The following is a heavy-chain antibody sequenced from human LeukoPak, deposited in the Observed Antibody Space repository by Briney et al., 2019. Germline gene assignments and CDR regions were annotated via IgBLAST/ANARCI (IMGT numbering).Heavy chain of an antibody. CDR2: IYSGGST. D-gene: IGHD2-15*01. V-gene: IGHV3-53*01. CDR1: GFTVSSNY. Sequence: PGGSLRLSCAASGFTVSSNYMSWVRQAPGKGLEWVSIIYSGGSTFYADSVKGRFTISRDNSKNTLYLQMNSLRAEDTAVYYCAKDGGYCSGGSCYSFPKYYFDYWGQGTLVTVSS. CDR3: AKDGGYCSGGSCYSFPKYYFDY. J-gene: IGHJ4*02.